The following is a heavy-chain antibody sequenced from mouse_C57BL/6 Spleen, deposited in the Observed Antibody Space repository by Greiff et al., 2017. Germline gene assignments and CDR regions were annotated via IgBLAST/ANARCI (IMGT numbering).Heavy chain of an antibody. D-gene: IGHD2-3*01. CDR2: INPSSGYT. CDR1: GYTFTSYW. V-gene: IGHV1-7*01. CDR3: ARNDGYYPWYFDV. Sequence: QVQLKESGAELAKPGASVKLSCKASGYTFTSYWMHWVKQRPGQGLEWIGYINPSSGYTKYNQKFKDKATLIADKSSSTAYMQLSSLTYEDSAVYYCARNDGYYPWYFDVWGTGTTVTVSS. J-gene: IGHJ1*03.